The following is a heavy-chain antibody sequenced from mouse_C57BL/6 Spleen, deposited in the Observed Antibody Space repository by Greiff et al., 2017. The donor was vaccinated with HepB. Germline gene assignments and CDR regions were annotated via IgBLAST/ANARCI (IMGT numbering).Heavy chain of an antibody. D-gene: IGHD2-5*01. J-gene: IGHJ4*01. CDR3: ARAYYSNYAMDY. Sequence: EVQLQQSGPGMVKPSQSLSLTCTVTGYSITSGYDWHWIRHFPGNKLEWMGYISYSGSTNYNPSLKSRISITHDTSKNHFFLKLNSVTTEDTATYYCARAYYSNYAMDYWGQGTSVTVSS. CDR1: GYSITSGYD. CDR2: ISYSGST. V-gene: IGHV3-1*01.